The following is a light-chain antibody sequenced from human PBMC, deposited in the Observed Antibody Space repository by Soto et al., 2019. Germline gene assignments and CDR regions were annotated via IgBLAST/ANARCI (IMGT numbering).Light chain of an antibody. CDR2: EVS. CDR1: SSDVGNYKY. J-gene: IGLJ3*02. Sequence: QSVLTQSPSASGSPGQSVTISCTGTSSDVGNYKYVSWYQQHPGKAPKLMIYEVSKRPSGVPDRFSGSKSGNTASLTVSGHQGEDGAYYCCRYYAGSHPWVFGGGTKLTVL. V-gene: IGLV2-8*01. CDR3: RYYAGSHPWV.